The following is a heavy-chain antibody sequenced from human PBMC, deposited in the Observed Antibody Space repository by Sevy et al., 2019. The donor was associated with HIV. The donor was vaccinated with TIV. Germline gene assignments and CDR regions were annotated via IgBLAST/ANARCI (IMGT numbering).Heavy chain of an antibody. D-gene: IGHD5-12*01. Sequence: SQTLSLTCAISGDSVSSNSAAWAWVRQSPSRGLEWLGRTYYRSKWYSDYADSVKRRLTITPDTSKNQISLQLHSVTPDDTAVYYCVRYGSGYYWYFDLWGRGTLVTVSS. V-gene: IGHV6-1*01. CDR3: VRYGSGYYWYFDL. CDR1: GDSVSSNSAA. CDR2: TYYRSKWYS. J-gene: IGHJ2*01.